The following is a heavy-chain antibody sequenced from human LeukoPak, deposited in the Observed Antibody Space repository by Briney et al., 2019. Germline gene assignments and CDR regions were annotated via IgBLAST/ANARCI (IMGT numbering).Heavy chain of an antibody. CDR2: ISGGDTR. CDR1: GFTFSRYT. CDR3: AKNRETDNVWTFDL. V-gene: IGHV3-23*01. D-gene: IGHD3-16*01. Sequence: AGSLRLSCVASGFTFSRYTINWIRQAPGRGLEWVSAISGGDTRYYADSVWGRFTVTRDNAKNIVYLQMGNPRPEDTAIYFCAKNRETDNVWTFDLWGRGTMVTVSS. J-gene: IGHJ3*01.